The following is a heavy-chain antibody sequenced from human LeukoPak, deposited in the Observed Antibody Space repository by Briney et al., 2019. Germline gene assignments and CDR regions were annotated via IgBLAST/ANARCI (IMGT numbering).Heavy chain of an antibody. J-gene: IGHJ6*03. Sequence: SETLSLTCTVSGGSISSYYWSWIRQPAGKGLEWIGRIYTSGSTNYNPSLKSRVTISVDKSKNQFSLKLSSVTAADTAVYYCARLKYYDSTGYSPGYYMDVWGKGITVTVSS. V-gene: IGHV4-4*07. CDR3: ARLKYYDSTGYSPGYYMDV. D-gene: IGHD3-22*01. CDR1: GGSISSYY. CDR2: IYTSGST.